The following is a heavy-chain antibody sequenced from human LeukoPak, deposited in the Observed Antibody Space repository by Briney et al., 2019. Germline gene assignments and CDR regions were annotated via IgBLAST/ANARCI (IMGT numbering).Heavy chain of an antibody. CDR1: GYTFTRYG. CDR3: AGVSYSSGHDAFDI. CDR2: ISAYNGNT. Sequence: ASAKVSCKASGYTFTRYGISWVRQAPGQGLEWMGWISAYNGNTNYAQKLQGRVTMTTDTSTSTAYMELRSLRSDDTAVYYCAGVSYSSGHDAFDIWGQGTMVTVSS. D-gene: IGHD6-19*01. J-gene: IGHJ3*02. V-gene: IGHV1-18*01.